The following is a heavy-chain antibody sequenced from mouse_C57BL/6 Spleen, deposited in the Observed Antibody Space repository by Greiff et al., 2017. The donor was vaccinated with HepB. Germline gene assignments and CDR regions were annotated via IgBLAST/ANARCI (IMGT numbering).Heavy chain of an antibody. Sequence: EVKVVESGGGLVKPGGSLKLSCAASGFTFSSYAMSWVRQTPEKRLEWVATISDGGSYTYYPDNVKGRFTISRDNAKNNLYLQMSHLKSEDTAMYYCARDDGNYQAWFAYWGQGTLVTVSA. CDR2: ISDGGSYT. CDR1: GFTFSSYA. CDR3: ARDDGNYQAWFAY. J-gene: IGHJ3*01. V-gene: IGHV5-4*01. D-gene: IGHD2-1*01.